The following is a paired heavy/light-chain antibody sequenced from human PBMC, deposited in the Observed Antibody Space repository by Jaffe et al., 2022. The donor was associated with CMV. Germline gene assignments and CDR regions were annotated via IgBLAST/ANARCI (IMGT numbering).Light chain of an antibody. CDR2: RNN. V-gene: IGLV1-47*01. CDR1: SSNIGSNY. Sequence: QSVLAQPPSASGTPGQRVTISCSGSSSNIGSNYVYWYQQLPGTAPKLLIYRNNQRPSGVPDRFSGSKSGTSASLAISGLRSEDEADYYCASWDDSPSVLYVFGSGTTVSVL. J-gene: IGLJ1*01. CDR3: ASWDDSPSVLYV.
Heavy chain of an antibody. CDR3: AILGGRDFDY. Sequence: EVQLVQSGAEVKQPGESLRISCKGSGYSFTSYYITWVRQMPGKGLEWMGRIDPGDSHTTYSPSFQGHVTISADKSISTAYLQWSSLKASDTAMYYCAILGGRDFDYWGQGTLVTVSS. V-gene: IGHV5-10-1*03. CDR1: GYSFTSYY. D-gene: IGHD3-16*01. CDR2: IDPGDSHT. J-gene: IGHJ4*02.